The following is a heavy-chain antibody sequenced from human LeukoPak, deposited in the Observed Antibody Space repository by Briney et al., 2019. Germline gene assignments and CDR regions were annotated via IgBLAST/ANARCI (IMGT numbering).Heavy chain of an antibody. J-gene: IGHJ4*02. CDR2: IWSDGSNK. CDR3: ARGLAYSSGYGIDY. D-gene: IGHD5-18*01. V-gene: IGHV3-33*01. CDR1: GFIFSSYG. Sequence: PGGSLRLSCAPSGFIFSSYGMHWVRQAPGKGLEWVAVIWSDGSNKYHADSVEGRFTISRDNSKNTLYLQMNSLRAEDTALYYCARGLAYSSGYGIDYWGQGTLVTVSS.